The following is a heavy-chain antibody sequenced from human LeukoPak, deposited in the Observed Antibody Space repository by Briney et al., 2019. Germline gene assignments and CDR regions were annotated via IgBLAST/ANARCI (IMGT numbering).Heavy chain of an antibody. D-gene: IGHD1-1*01. Sequence: GGSLRLSCAASGFTFSSYGMRWVRHAPGKGLEWVSAIGAGGVITYYADSVEGRFTISRDDSKNTLFLQMNSLRAEDTAVYYCAKAATQSSYYFDYWGEGTLVTVSS. J-gene: IGHJ4*02. CDR2: IGAGGVIT. CDR3: AKAATQSSYYFDY. CDR1: GFTFSSYG. V-gene: IGHV3-23*01.